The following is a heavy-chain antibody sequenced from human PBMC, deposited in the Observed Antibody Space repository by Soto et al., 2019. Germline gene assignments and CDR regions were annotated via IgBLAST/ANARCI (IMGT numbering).Heavy chain of an antibody. Sequence: GGSLRLSCAASGFTFSTYAMSWVRQAPGKGLEWVSGISVSGDSTYYADSVKGRFTISRDNSKNTLSLQMNSLRAEDTAVYYCAKVRRAKYCGSATCYRMSFDYWGQGVLVTVSS. CDR1: GFTFSTYA. V-gene: IGHV3-23*01. D-gene: IGHD2-2*02. CDR3: AKVRRAKYCGSATCYRMSFDY. CDR2: ISVSGDST. J-gene: IGHJ4*02.